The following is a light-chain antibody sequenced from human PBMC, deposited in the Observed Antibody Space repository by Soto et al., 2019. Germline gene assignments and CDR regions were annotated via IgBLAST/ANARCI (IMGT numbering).Light chain of an antibody. Sequence: EIVLTQSPATLSLSPGERATLSCRASQSVSGYLAWYQQKPGQAPRLLIYDASNRATGIPARFSGSGSGTDFTLTISSLEPEVFAVYYCQHRSNGPPAITFGQGTQLEIK. CDR3: QHRSNGPPAIT. CDR2: DAS. V-gene: IGKV3-11*01. J-gene: IGKJ5*01. CDR1: QSVSGY.